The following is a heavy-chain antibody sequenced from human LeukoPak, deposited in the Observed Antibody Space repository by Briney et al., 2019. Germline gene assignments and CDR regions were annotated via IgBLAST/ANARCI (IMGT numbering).Heavy chain of an antibody. Sequence: PSETLSLTCAVYGGSFSGYYWSWIRQPPGKGLEWIGEINHSGSTNYNPSLKSRVTISVDTSKNQFSLKLSSVTAADTAVYYRAKGEVGAYLKYFQHWGQGTLVTVSS. V-gene: IGHV4-34*01. J-gene: IGHJ1*01. D-gene: IGHD1-26*01. CDR1: GGSFSGYY. CDR3: AKGEVGAYLKYFQH. CDR2: INHSGST.